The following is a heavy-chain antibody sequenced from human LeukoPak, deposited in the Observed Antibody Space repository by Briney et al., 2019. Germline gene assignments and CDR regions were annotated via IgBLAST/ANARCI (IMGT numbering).Heavy chain of an antibody. CDR2: IYHSGST. CDR3: ARGTVTGNFDY. CDR1: GYSISSGYY. Sequence: SETLSLTCTVSGYSISSGYYWGWIRQPPGKGLEWIGSIYHSGSTYYNPSLKSRVTISVDTSKNQFSLKLSSVTAADTAVYYCARGTVTGNFDYWGQGTLVTVSS. V-gene: IGHV4-38-2*02. D-gene: IGHD4-17*01. J-gene: IGHJ4*02.